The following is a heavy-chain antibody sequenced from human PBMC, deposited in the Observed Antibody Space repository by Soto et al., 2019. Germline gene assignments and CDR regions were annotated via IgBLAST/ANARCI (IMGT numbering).Heavy chain of an antibody. D-gene: IGHD1-26*01. Sequence: QVQLVQSGPEVRKPGASVKVSCEASGYTFTTSGISWVRQVPGQGLEWMGWISTYNGDTNSAQNFQGRVLMTADTSTGTAYMELMSLKSDDTAVYYCARQGSWPSYYYGLDVWGKGTTVTVSS. CDR1: GYTFTTSG. V-gene: IGHV1-18*01. CDR2: ISTYNGDT. J-gene: IGHJ6*04. CDR3: ARQGSWPSYYYGLDV.